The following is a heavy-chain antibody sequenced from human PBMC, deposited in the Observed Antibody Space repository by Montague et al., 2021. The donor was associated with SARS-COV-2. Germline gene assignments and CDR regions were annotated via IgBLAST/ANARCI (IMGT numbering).Heavy chain of an antibody. J-gene: IGHJ4*03. CDR3: ARSWEQWLLWGYYFDY. CDR2: IYYSGST. V-gene: IGHV4-39*01. D-gene: IGHD6-19*01. Sequence: SETLSLTCTVSGGSISSSSYYWGWIRQPPGKGLEWIGSIYYSGSTYYNPSLKSRVTISVDTSKNQFSLKLSSVTAADAAVYYCARSWEQWLLWGYYFDYWVQVTLVTVSS. CDR1: GGSISSSSYY.